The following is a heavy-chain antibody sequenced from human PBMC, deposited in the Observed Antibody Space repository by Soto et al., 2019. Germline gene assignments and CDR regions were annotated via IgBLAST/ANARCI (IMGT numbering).Heavy chain of an antibody. D-gene: IGHD6-6*01. J-gene: IGHJ4*02. Sequence: SETLSLTCTVSDGSVNSDNFYWSWIRQPPGRGLEWIGYIYYTGSTNYNPSLKSRVTISIDTSRNQFSLKLSSVTAADTAVYYCAREFSNSPEAFDSWGQGSLVTSPQ. CDR3: AREFSNSPEAFDS. CDR2: IYYTGST. V-gene: IGHV4-61*01. CDR1: DGSVNSDNFY.